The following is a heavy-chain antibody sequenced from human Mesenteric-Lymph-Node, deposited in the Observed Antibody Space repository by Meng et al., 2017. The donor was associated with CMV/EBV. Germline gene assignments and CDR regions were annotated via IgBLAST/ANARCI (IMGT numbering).Heavy chain of an antibody. CDR2: IIPIFGTA. Sequence: SVKVSCKASGGTFSSYAISWVRQAPGQGLEWMGGIIPIFGTANYAQKFQGRVTITTDESTSTAYMELSSLRSEDTAVYYCARGSVAGTRNLQHPPEWDYYGMDVWGQGTTVTVSS. D-gene: IGHD6-19*01. V-gene: IGHV1-69*05. CDR1: GGTFSSYA. J-gene: IGHJ6*02. CDR3: ARGSVAGTRNLQHPPEWDYYGMDV.